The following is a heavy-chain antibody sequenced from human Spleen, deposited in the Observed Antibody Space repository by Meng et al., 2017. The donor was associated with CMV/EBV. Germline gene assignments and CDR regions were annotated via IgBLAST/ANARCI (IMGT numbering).Heavy chain of an antibody. CDR1: DFTFRDYY. J-gene: IGHJ6*02. CDR2: ISGSGRTI. Sequence: GESLKISCAASDFTFRDYYMTWIRQAPGKGLEWVSYISGSGRTIYYADSVKGRFTISRDNAKKSLFLQMNSLRAEDTAVYYCARERMWGGLERSGWYYYGLDVWGQGTTVTVSS. CDR3: ARERMWGGLERSGWYYYGLDV. D-gene: IGHD6-19*01. V-gene: IGHV3-11*01.